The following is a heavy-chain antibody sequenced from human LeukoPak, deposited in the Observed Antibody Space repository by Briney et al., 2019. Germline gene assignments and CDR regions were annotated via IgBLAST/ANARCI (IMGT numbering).Heavy chain of an antibody. CDR1: GFTFSSYA. V-gene: IGHV3-23*01. J-gene: IGHJ4*02. CDR3: AKDPRDSSSWYFDY. CDR2: ISGSGDRT. Sequence: GRSLRLSCAASGFTFSSYAMNWVRQAPGKGLGWVSGISGSGDRTYYADSVKGRFTISRDNSKNTLYLEMNSLRAEDTAVYHCAKDPRDSSSWYFDYWGQGTLVTVSS. D-gene: IGHD6-13*01.